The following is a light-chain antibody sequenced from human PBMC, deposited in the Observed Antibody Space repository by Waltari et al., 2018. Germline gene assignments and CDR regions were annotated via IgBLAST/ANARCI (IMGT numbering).Light chain of an antibody. CDR2: HTS. CDR3: QKYDFLPAT. J-gene: IGKJ1*01. Sequence: EIVLTQSPGPLSLSPGERATLSCRASQGVGKYLAWYQQRTGQAPRLLLYHTSIRATGSPDRFSGSGYGTDFSLTISRLEPEDFAVYYCQKYDFLPATFGQGTTVEIK. V-gene: IGKV3-20*01. CDR1: QGVGKY.